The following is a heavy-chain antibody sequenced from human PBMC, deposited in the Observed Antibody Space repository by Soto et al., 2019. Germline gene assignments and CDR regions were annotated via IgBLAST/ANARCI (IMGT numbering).Heavy chain of an antibody. Sequence: QVQLQQWGAGLLKPSETLSLTCAVYGGSFSGYYWSWIRQPPGKGLEWIGEINHSGSTNYNPSLKRRVTISVDTSKNQFSLNLSSVTAADTAVYYCARPYGSANWGQGTLVTVSS. CDR1: GGSFSGYY. D-gene: IGHD3-10*01. J-gene: IGHJ4*02. CDR2: INHSGST. CDR3: ARPYGSAN. V-gene: IGHV4-34*01.